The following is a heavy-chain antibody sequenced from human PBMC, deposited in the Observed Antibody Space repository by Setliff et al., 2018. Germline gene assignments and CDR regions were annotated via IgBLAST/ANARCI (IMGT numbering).Heavy chain of an antibody. V-gene: IGHV4-39*07. CDR1: GGSVSRTVYY. D-gene: IGHD1-26*01. Sequence: SETLSLTCSVAGGSVSRTVYYWGWVRQSPGKGPEWVASIRDRGNTAYNPSLRSRLTISIDTSENQFSMKLISVTAADTAVYYCVRDLSGGQALWGQETMVTVSS. CDR3: VRDLSGGQAL. CDR2: IRDRGNT. J-gene: IGHJ3*01.